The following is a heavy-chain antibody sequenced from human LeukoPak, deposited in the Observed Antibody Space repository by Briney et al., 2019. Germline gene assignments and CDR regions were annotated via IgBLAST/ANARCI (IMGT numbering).Heavy chain of an antibody. D-gene: IGHD3-22*01. Sequence: SETLSLTCAVYGGSFSGYYWSWIRQPPGKGLEWIGEINHSGSTNYNPSLKSRVTISVDTSKNQLSLKLTSVTAADTAVYYCARHTRRSSGYYSTVYDAFDIWGQGTMVTVAS. V-gene: IGHV4-34*01. CDR2: INHSGST. CDR3: ARHTRRSSGYYSTVYDAFDI. CDR1: GGSFSGYY. J-gene: IGHJ3*02.